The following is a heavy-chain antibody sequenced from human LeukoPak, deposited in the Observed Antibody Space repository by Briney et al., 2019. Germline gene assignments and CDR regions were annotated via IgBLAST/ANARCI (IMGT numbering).Heavy chain of an antibody. J-gene: IGHJ4*02. CDR3: ARHTGRRPSYYGSGRFYRLEYFDY. CDR1: GGSISSSSYY. V-gene: IGHV4-39*01. Sequence: SETLSLTCTVSGGSISSSSYYWGWIRHPPGKGLEWIVSIYYSGSTYYNPSLNSRVTISVDTSKNQFSLKLSSVTAADTAVYHCARHTGRRPSYYGSGRFYRLEYFDYWGQGALVTVSS. D-gene: IGHD3-10*01. CDR2: IYYSGST.